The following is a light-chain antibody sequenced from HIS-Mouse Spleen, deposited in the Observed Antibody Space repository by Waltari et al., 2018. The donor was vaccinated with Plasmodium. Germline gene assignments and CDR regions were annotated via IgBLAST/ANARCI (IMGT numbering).Light chain of an antibody. V-gene: IGKV1-6*01. CDR1: QGIRND. Sequence: AIQMTQSPSSLSASVGDRVTITCRASQGIRNDLGWYQQKPGKAPKLLISAQSSLQKGVPSRFSGSGSGTDFTLTISSLQPEDFATYYCLQDYNYPYTFGQGTKLEIK. CDR3: LQDYNYPYT. CDR2: AQS. J-gene: IGKJ2*01.